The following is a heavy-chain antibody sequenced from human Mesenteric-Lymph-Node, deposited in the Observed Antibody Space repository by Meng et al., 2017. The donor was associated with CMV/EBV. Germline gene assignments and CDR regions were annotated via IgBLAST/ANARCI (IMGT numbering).Heavy chain of an antibody. V-gene: IGHV3-15*01. CDR3: TTASTGGY. Sequence: LSCAASGFTFSNAGMSWGRQAPGKGLEWVGRIKRKTDGGTKDYAAPVKGRFTISRDDSKNTLYLQMNSLKTEDTAVYYCTTASTGGYWGQGTLVTVSS. CDR1: GFTFSNAG. CDR2: IKRKTDGGTK. J-gene: IGHJ4*02. D-gene: IGHD5/OR15-5a*01.